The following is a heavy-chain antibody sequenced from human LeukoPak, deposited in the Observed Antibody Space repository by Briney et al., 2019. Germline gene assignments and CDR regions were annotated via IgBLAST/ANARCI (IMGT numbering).Heavy chain of an antibody. CDR2: ISWNSGSI. J-gene: IGHJ4*02. V-gene: IGHV3-9*01. CDR3: AKAPSDPYYGSGSYYNLGWYFDY. Sequence: GGSLRLSGAASGFTFDDYAMHWVRQAPGKGLEWVSGISWNSGSIGYADSVKGRFTISRDNAKNSLYLQMNSLRAEDTALYYCAKAPSDPYYGSGSYYNLGWYFDYWGQGTLVTVSS. CDR1: GFTFDDYA. D-gene: IGHD3-10*01.